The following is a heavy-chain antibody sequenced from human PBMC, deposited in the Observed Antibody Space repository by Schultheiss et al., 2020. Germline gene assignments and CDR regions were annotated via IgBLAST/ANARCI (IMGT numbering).Heavy chain of an antibody. Sequence: GSLRLSCAVYGGSFSGYYWGWIRQPPGKGLEWIGSIYYSGSTYYNPSLKSRVTISVDTSKNQFSLMLTSVTAADTAVYYCARSWIAAAGIVDPWGQGTLVTVSS. J-gene: IGHJ5*02. CDR3: ARSWIAAAGIVDP. D-gene: IGHD6-13*01. CDR1: GGSFSGYY. V-gene: IGHV4-39*01. CDR2: IYYSGST.